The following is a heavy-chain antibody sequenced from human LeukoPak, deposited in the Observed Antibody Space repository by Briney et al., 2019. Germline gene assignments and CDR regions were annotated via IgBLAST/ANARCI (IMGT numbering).Heavy chain of an antibody. Sequence: GGSLRLSCAASGFTFSTYAMSWVRQAPGKGLEWVSAISGSGGSTYYADSVKGRFTISRDNSKNTLYLQMNSLRAEDTAVYYCAKSLWFGELSNHYYYDMDVWGQGTTVTVSS. CDR3: AKSLWFGELSNHYYYDMDV. CDR2: ISGSGGST. CDR1: GFTFSTYA. J-gene: IGHJ6*02. D-gene: IGHD3-10*01. V-gene: IGHV3-23*01.